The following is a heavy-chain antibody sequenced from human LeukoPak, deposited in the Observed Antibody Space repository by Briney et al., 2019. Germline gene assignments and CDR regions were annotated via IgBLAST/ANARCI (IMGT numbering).Heavy chain of an antibody. J-gene: IGHJ3*02. Sequence: ASVKVSCKASGYTFTGYYMHWVRQAPGQGLEWMGWINPKSGGTNYAQKFQGRVTMTRDTSSSTAYMELRSLRSDDTAVYYCARGGNYYDFWSGHAFDIWGQGTMVTVSS. V-gene: IGHV1-2*02. CDR1: GYTFTGYY. D-gene: IGHD3-3*01. CDR2: INPKSGGT. CDR3: ARGGNYYDFWSGHAFDI.